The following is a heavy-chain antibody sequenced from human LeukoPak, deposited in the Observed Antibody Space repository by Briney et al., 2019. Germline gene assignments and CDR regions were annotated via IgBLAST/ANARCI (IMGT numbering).Heavy chain of an antibody. J-gene: IGHJ3*02. CDR3: ARVRREGSGYYLGSPTDAFDI. V-gene: IGHV1-69*13. CDR2: IIPIFGTA. D-gene: IGHD3-22*01. Sequence: ASVKVSCKASGGTFSSYAISWVRQAPGQGLEWMGGIIPIFGTANYAQKFQGRVTITADESTSTAYMELSSLRSEDTAVYYCARVRREGSGYYLGSPTDAFDIWGQGTMVTVSS. CDR1: GGTFSSYA.